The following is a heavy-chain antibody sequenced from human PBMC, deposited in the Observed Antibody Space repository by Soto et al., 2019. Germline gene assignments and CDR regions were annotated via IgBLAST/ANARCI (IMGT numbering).Heavy chain of an antibody. V-gene: IGHV4-34*01. CDR3: ARVEDSSGYYSHFDY. J-gene: IGHJ4*02. D-gene: IGHD3-22*01. CDR1: GGSFSGYY. Sequence: QVQLQQWGAGLLKPSETLSLTCAVYGGSFSGYYWSWIRQPPGKGLEWIGEINHSGSTNYNPSLKSRVTISVDTSKTQFSLKLSSVTAADTAVYYCARVEDSSGYYSHFDYWGQGTLVTVSS. CDR2: INHSGST.